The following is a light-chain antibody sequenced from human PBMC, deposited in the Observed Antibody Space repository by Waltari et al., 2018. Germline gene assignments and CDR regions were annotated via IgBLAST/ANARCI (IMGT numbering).Light chain of an antibody. CDR1: QGISNS. V-gene: IGKV1-NL1*01. Sequence: DIQMPQSPSSLSGCVGDRVTITCRASQGISNSLAWYQQKPGKAPKLLLYAASRLESGVPSRFSGSGSGTDYTLTISSLQPEDFATYYCQQYYSTLYTFGQGTKLEIK. J-gene: IGKJ2*01. CDR3: QQYYSTLYT. CDR2: AAS.